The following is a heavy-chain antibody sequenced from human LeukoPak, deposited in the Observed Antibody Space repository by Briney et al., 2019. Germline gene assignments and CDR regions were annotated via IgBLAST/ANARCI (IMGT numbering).Heavy chain of an antibody. V-gene: IGHV4-39*01. J-gene: IGHJ4*02. CDR1: GGSISSSSYY. Sequence: PSETLSLTCTVSGGSISSSSYYWGWIRQPPGKGLEWIGSIYYSGSTYYNPSLKSRVTISVDTSKNQFSLKLSSVTAADTAVYYCARHGMVRGVISVRPIDYWGQGTLVTVSS. CDR2: IYYSGST. D-gene: IGHD3-10*01. CDR3: ARHGMVRGVISVRPIDY.